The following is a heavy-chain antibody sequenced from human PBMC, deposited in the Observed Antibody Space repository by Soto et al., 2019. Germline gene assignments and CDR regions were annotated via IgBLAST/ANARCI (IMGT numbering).Heavy chain of an antibody. Sequence: GGSLRLSCAASGFTFSDYYMSWIRQAPGKGLEWVSYISSSGSTIYYADSVKGRFTISRDNAKNSLYLQMNSLRAEDTAVYYFARDNDSYYYGSGSYFLDYWGQGTLVTVSS. J-gene: IGHJ4*02. CDR1: GFTFSDYY. D-gene: IGHD3-10*01. CDR2: ISSSGSTI. CDR3: ARDNDSYYYGSGSYFLDY. V-gene: IGHV3-11*01.